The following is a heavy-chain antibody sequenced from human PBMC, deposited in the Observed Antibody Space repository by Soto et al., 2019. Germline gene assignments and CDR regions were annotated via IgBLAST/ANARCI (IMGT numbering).Heavy chain of an antibody. J-gene: IGHJ4*02. Sequence: ASVKVSSKAAGYTFTSYYMHCVRQAPGQGLEWMGIINPSGGSTSYAQKFQGRVTMTRDTSTSTVYMELSSLRSEDTAVYYCARESQPYYYDLDYWGQGTMVTVSS. CDR3: ARESQPYYYDLDY. V-gene: IGHV1-46*01. D-gene: IGHD3-22*01. CDR2: INPSGGST. CDR1: GYTFTSYY.